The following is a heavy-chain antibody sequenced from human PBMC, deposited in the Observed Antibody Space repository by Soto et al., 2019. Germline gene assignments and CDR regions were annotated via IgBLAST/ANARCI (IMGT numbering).Heavy chain of an antibody. CDR3: ARGNVWLRYCDWLAPLDAFDI. CDR2: MNPNSGNT. D-gene: IGHD3-9*01. V-gene: IGHV1-8*01. Sequence: ASVKVSCKASGYTFTSYGINWVRQATGQGLEWMGWMNPNSGNTGYAQKFQGRVTMTRNTSISTAYMELSSLRSEDTAVYYCARGNVWLRYCDWLAPLDAFDIWGQGTMVTVSS. J-gene: IGHJ3*02. CDR1: GYTFTSYG.